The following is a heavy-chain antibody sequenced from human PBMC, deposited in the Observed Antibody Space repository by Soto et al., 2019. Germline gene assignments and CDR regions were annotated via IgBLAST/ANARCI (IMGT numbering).Heavy chain of an antibody. Sequence: QVQLQESGPGLVKPSETLSLTCTVSGGSISSYYWSWIRQPPGKGLEWIGYIYYSGSTNYNPSLKSRVTISVDTSKNQFSLKLSSVTAADTAVYYCARVNYDILTGYAPFDPWGQGTLVTVSS. V-gene: IGHV4-59*01. CDR3: ARVNYDILTGYAPFDP. CDR2: IYYSGST. D-gene: IGHD3-9*01. CDR1: GGSISSYY. J-gene: IGHJ5*02.